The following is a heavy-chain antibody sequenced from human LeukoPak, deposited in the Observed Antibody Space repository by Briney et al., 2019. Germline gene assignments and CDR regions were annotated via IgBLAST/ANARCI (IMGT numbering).Heavy chain of an antibody. CDR3: AKHRKYKSSYYGMDV. CDR2: IYPGDSDT. CDR1: GYSFTSYW. J-gene: IGHJ6*02. V-gene: IGHV5-51*01. Sequence: GEALKISCKGAGYSFTSYWIGWVRQMPGKGLEWMGIIYPGDSDTRYSPSLQGQVTISADKSISTAYLQWSSLKAADTAMYYCAKHRKYKSSYYGMDVWGQGTTVTVSS. D-gene: IGHD1-1*01.